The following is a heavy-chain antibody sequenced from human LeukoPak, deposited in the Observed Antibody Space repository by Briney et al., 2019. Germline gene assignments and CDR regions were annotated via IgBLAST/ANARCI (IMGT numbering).Heavy chain of an antibody. CDR3: ARSRAKSGPDH. V-gene: IGHV7-4-1*02. J-gene: IGHJ4*02. D-gene: IGHD3-3*01. CDR2: INTNTGNP. Sequence: GASVKVSCKASGYTFTGYYMHWVRQAPGKGLEWMGWINTNTGNPTYAQGFTGRFVFSLDTSVSTAYLQISSLKAEDTAVYYCARSRAKSGPDHWGQGTLVTVSS. CDR1: GYTFTGYY.